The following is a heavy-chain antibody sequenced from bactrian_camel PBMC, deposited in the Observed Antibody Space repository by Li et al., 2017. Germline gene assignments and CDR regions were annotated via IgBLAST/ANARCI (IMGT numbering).Heavy chain of an antibody. J-gene: IGHJ4*01. CDR3: ASQALDLWYRGNFKY. Sequence: HVQLVESGGGSVQAGGSLRLSCAFDAYTPANVRMAWFRQAPGKEREGVASLASDGSSIYANSLKGRFSISKDVAKKTLYLQMDNLEPEDTAMYYCASQALDLWYRGNFKYWGQGTQVTVS. CDR1: AYTPANVR. V-gene: IGHV3S53*01. D-gene: IGHD6*01. CDR2: LASDGSS.